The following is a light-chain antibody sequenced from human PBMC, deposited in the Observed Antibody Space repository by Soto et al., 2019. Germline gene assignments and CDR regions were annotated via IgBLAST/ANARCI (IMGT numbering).Light chain of an antibody. CDR2: DAS. CDR1: QSISRW. Sequence: DIQMTQSPSTLSASVGDRVTITCRASQSISRWLTWYQQKPGKAPKVLIWDASSLQRGVPSRFSGSGSGTEFTLTISSLQPDDFATYYCQQYNGYSTWTFGQGTKVEIK. CDR3: QQYNGYSTWT. J-gene: IGKJ1*01. V-gene: IGKV1-5*01.